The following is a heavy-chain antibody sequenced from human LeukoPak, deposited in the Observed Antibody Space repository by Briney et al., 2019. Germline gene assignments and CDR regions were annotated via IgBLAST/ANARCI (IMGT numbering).Heavy chain of an antibody. CDR3: ARNLSMGVGATRFAAFDL. Sequence: SETLSLTCSVSGGSISSGNYYWGWLRQPTGKGLEWIGSIYNSVSTHYNLSLKSRVSIDVDTSKNQFSLKLSSVTATDTAVYYCARNLSMGVGATRFAAFDLWGLGTMVTVSS. D-gene: IGHD1-26*01. V-gene: IGHV4-39*01. CDR1: GGSISSGNYY. CDR2: IYNSVST. J-gene: IGHJ3*01.